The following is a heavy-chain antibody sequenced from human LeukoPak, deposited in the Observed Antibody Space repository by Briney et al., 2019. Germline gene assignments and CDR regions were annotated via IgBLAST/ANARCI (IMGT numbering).Heavy chain of an antibody. Sequence: SVKVSCKASGGTFSSYAISWVRQAPGQGLEWMGRIIPIFGIANYAQKFQGRVTITADESTSTAYMELSSLRSEDTAVYYCAREIEGYSSGWYFDYWGQGTLVTVSS. V-gene: IGHV1-69*15. CDR1: GGTFSSYA. CDR2: IIPIFGIA. CDR3: AREIEGYSSGWYFDY. D-gene: IGHD6-19*01. J-gene: IGHJ4*02.